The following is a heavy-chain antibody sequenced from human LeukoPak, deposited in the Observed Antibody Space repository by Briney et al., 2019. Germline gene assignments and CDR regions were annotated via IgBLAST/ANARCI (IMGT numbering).Heavy chain of an antibody. CDR3: AREMATTWRAFDY. CDR2: IFSGGST. D-gene: IGHD5-24*01. Sequence: PGGSLRLSCAASGFTVSTNYMSWVRQAPGKGLEWVSVIFSGGSTYHADSVKGRFTISRDNSKNTLYLHMNSLRAEDTAVYYCAREMATTWRAFDYWGQGTLVTVSS. J-gene: IGHJ4*02. V-gene: IGHV3-53*01. CDR1: GFTVSTNY.